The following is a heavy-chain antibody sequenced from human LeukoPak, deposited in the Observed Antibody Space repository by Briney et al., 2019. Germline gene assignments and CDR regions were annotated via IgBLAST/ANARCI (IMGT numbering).Heavy chain of an antibody. V-gene: IGHV4-34*01. CDR2: INHSGST. Sequence: SETLCLTCAVYGGSFSGYYWSWIRQPPGKGLEWIWEINHSGSTNYNPSLKSRVVISVSSTKNQFSLKHSSVTAADTAVYYCARGGGDTIPFPPDYGCQGTLVMVSS. J-gene: IGHJ4*02. CDR1: GGSFSGYY. D-gene: IGHD3-9*01. CDR3: ARGGGDTIPFPPDY.